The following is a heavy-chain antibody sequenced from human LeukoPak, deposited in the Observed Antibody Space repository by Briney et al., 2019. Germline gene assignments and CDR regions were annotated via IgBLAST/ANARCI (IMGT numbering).Heavy chain of an antibody. V-gene: IGHV3-33*01. J-gene: IGHJ5*01. CDR1: GFTFSSYG. D-gene: IGHD2-2*01. Sequence: GGSPRLSCAASGFTFSSYGMHWVRQAPSKGLEWVAVIWYDGSNKYYADSVKGRFTISRDNSKNTLYLQMNSLRAEDTAVYYCARGNIVVVPAAMRVPFSWFDSWGQGTLVTVSS. CDR3: ARGNIVVVPAAMRVPFSWFDS. CDR2: IWYDGSNK.